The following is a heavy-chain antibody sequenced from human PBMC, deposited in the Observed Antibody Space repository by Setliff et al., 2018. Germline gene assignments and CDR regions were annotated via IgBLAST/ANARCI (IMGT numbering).Heavy chain of an antibody. D-gene: IGHD5-18*01. Sequence: SVKVSCKASGGTFSSYAISWVRQAPGQGLEWMGRIIPIFGTANYAQKFQGRVTMTEDTSTDTAYMELSSLRSEDTAVYYCATSVSWIQLVLYPQGHPEPFDYWGQGTLVTVSS. CDR2: IIPIFGTA. V-gene: IGHV1-69*06. J-gene: IGHJ4*02. CDR1: GGTFSSYA. CDR3: ATSVSWIQLVLYPQGHPEPFDY.